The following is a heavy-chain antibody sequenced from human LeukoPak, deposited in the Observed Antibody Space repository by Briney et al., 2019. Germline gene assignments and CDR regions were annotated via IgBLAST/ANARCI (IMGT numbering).Heavy chain of an antibody. J-gene: IGHJ4*02. CDR1: GGSISSGGYY. CDR3: ARDRAAAAAFDY. Sequence: SETLSLTCTVSGGSISSGGYYWSWIRQHPGKGLEWIGYIYYSGSTYYNPSLKSRVTISVDTSKNQFSLKLSSVTAADTAMYYCARDRAAAAAFDYWGQGTLVTVSS. D-gene: IGHD6-13*01. CDR2: IYYSGST. V-gene: IGHV4-31*03.